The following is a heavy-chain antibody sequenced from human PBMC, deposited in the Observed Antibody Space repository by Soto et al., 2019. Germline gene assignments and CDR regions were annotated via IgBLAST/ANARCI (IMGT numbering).Heavy chain of an antibody. D-gene: IGHD4-4*01. V-gene: IGHV3-23*01. CDR2: LGGGDDI. CDR3: AKDSVSYSGIYDAFDV. Sequence: VHLLESGGGLVQPGGSLRLSCEASGFTFSNYAMAWVRQAPGEGPEWVSTLGGGDDIFYADSVKGRFTISRDDSRNTLYLQMDNLRVEDTAIYFCAKDSVSYSGIYDAFDVWGQGTVVTVSS. J-gene: IGHJ3*01. CDR1: GFTFSNYA.